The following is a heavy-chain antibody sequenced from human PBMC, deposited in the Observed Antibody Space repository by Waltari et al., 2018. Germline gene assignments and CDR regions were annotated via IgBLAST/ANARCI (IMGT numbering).Heavy chain of an antibody. CDR1: GGSISSYY. CDR2: IYYSGST. J-gene: IGHJ4*02. V-gene: IGHV4-59*01. CDR3: ARSYSSSPGAFDY. Sequence: QVQLQESGSGLVKPSEPLSLTCTVSGGSISSYYWSWIRQPPGKGLEWIGYIYYSGSTNYNPSLKSRVTISVDTSKNQFSLKLSSVTAADTAVYYCARSYSSSPGAFDYWGQGTLVTVSS. D-gene: IGHD6-6*01.